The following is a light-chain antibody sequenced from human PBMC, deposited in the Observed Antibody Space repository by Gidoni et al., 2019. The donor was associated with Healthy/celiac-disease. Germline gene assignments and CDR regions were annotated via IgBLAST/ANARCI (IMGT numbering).Light chain of an antibody. CDR2: EVS. J-gene: IGLJ2*01. V-gene: IGLV2-18*02. CDR3: SSYTSSSTSVV. CDR1: SSDVGSYNR. Sequence: QSALTQPPSVSRSPRPSVTISCTGTSSDVGSYNRVSWYQQPPGTAPKLRIYEVSNRPSGVPDRFSGSKSGNTASLTISGLQAEDEADYYCSSYTSSSTSVVFGGGTKLTVL.